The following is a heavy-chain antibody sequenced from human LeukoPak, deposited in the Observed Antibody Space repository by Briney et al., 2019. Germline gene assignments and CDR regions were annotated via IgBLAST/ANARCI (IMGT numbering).Heavy chain of an antibody. CDR3: ARDGYCSSTSCYYFDY. CDR1: GFTFSSYW. J-gene: IGHJ4*02. CDR2: INSDGSST. Sequence: GGSLRLSCAASGFTFSSYWMHWVRQAPGKGLVWVSRINSDGSSTSYADSVKGRFTIYRDNAKNTLYLQMNSLRAEDTAVYYCARDGYCSSTSCYYFDYWGQGTLVTVSS. D-gene: IGHD2-2*01. V-gene: IGHV3-74*01.